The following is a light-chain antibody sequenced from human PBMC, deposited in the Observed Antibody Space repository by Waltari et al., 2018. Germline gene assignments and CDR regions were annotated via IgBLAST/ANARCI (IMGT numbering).Light chain of an antibody. Sequence: EIVLPQSPVSLSLSPGERATLSCRSSQSISRYLAWYQQKPGQAPRLLIYGASNRATGVPPRFSGSGSGTDFSLTISGLEPEDSAVYYCQHHFRLPATFGQGTKVEIK. V-gene: IGKV3-20*01. J-gene: IGKJ1*01. CDR1: QSISRY. CDR2: GAS. CDR3: QHHFRLPAT.